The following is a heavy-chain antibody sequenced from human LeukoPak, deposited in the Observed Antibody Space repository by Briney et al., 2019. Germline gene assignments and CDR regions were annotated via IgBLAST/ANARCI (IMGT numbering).Heavy chain of an antibody. CDR2: ISSSSSYI. J-gene: IGHJ3*02. V-gene: IGHV3-21*01. CDR3: ARGVDTAMILWSAFDI. Sequence: GGSLRLSCAASGFTFGTYSMNWVRQAPGKGLEWVSSISSSSSYIYYADSVKGRFTISRDNAKKSLYLQMNSLRAEDTALYYCARGVDTAMILWSAFDIWGQGTMVTVSS. CDR1: GFTFGTYS. D-gene: IGHD5-18*01.